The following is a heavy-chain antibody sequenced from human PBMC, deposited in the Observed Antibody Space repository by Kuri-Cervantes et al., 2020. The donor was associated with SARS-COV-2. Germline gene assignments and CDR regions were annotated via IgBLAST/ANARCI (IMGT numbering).Heavy chain of an antibody. V-gene: IGHV1-69*05. D-gene: IGHD3-3*01. J-gene: IGHJ6*03. CDR1: GYTFTGYY. CDR2: IIPIFGTA. CDR3: ARVLEWLLSPMDV. Sequence: SVKVSCKASGYTFTGYYIHWVRQAPGHGLEWMGGIIPIFGTANYAQKFQGRVTITTDESTSTAYMELRSLRSDDTAVYYCARVLEWLLSPMDVWGKGTTVTVSS.